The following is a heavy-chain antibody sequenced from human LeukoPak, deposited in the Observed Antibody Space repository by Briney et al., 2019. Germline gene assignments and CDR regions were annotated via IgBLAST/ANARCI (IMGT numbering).Heavy chain of an antibody. J-gene: IGHJ4*02. Sequence: GGSLRLSCTVSGFTVSSNSMSWVRQAPGKGLEWVANIKQDGSGKYYVDSVKGRFTISRDNAKNSLYLQMSSLRAEDTAVYYCAKSGLNRFDYWGQGTLVTVSS. CDR3: AKSGLNRFDY. CDR1: GFTVSSNS. CDR2: IKQDGSGK. D-gene: IGHD2-15*01. V-gene: IGHV3-7*01.